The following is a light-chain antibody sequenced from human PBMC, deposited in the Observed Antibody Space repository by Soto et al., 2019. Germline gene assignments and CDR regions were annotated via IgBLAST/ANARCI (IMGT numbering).Light chain of an antibody. J-gene: IGLJ2*01. Sequence: QSVLTQSPSASATPGQRVTISCSGSGSNIGTYAENWYQQLTGTAPTLLIFRNHMHTSGVTDRFSGSNSGTSATLAISGPQAEDEADYYCASWDDSLGDVVFGGGTKLTVL. CDR3: ASWDDSLGDVV. CDR1: GSNIGTYA. V-gene: IGLV1-44*01. CDR2: RNH.